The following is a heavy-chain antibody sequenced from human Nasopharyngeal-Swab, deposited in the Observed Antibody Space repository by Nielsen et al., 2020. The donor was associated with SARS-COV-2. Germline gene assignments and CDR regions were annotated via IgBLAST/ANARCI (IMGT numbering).Heavy chain of an antibody. CDR1: GIAFSRAW. J-gene: IGHJ4*02. CDR2: IKPIVDGGTI. D-gene: IGHD1-1*01. CDR3: TTFHVTALDLDY. Sequence: GGSLRLSCAASGIAFSRAWMTWVRQAPGKGLEWVGRIKPIVDGGTIDYGSSVKGRFTISRDNSKNVVYLQMNALKTEDTAVYYCTTFHVTALDLDYWGQGTLVTVSS. V-gene: IGHV3-15*01.